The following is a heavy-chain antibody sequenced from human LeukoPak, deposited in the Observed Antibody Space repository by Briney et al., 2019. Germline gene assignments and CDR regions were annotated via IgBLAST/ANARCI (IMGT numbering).Heavy chain of an antibody. J-gene: IGHJ3*02. Sequence: SGGSLRLSCTASGFTFGDYAMSWVRQAPGKGLEWVGFIRSKAYGGTTEYAASVKGRFTISRDDSKSIAYLQMNSLKTEDTAVYYCTRAPWSQQRQLDAFDIWGQGTMVTVSS. CDR1: GFTFGDYA. CDR3: TRAPWSQQRQLDAFDI. CDR2: IRSKAYGGTT. V-gene: IGHV3-49*04. D-gene: IGHD6-13*01.